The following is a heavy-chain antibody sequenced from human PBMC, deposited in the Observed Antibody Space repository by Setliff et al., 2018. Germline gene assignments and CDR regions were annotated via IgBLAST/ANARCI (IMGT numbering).Heavy chain of an antibody. J-gene: IGHJ6*03. CDR2: IHHSGST. Sequence: KPSETLSLTCTVSDGSISTYYWSWIRQPPGKRLEWIGFIHHSGSTHYNPSLKSRVTISVDTSKNQFSLKLSSVTAADTAVYYCARRSPAYYSDSSGYFYDTSPYVDVWGKGTTVTVSS. CDR1: DGSISTYY. V-gene: IGHV4-59*08. CDR3: ARRSPAYYSDSSGYFYDTSPYVDV. D-gene: IGHD3-22*01.